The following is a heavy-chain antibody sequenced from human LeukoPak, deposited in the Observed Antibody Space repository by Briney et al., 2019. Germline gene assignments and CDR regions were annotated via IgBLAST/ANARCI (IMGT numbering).Heavy chain of an antibody. V-gene: IGHV4-4*09. Sequence: SETLSLTCTVSGGSISSYYWSWIRQPPGKGLEWIGYNYTSGSTNYNPSLKSRVTISVDTSKNQFSLKLSSVTAADTAVYYCARRTTWFDPWGQGTLVSVSS. CDR3: ARRTTWFDP. CDR1: GGSISSYY. J-gene: IGHJ5*02. CDR2: NYTSGST. D-gene: IGHD2/OR15-2a*01.